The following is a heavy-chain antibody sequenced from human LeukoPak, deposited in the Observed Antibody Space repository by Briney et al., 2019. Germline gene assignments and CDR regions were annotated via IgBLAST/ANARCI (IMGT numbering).Heavy chain of an antibody. CDR1: GYTFTSYG. Sequence: ASVKVSCKASGYTFTSYGITWVRQAPGQGLDWMGWISPYNGNTNYAQKLQGRVTMTTDTSTSTAYMELRSLRSDDTAVYYCARANYYDSYGYFQYWGQGTLVTVSS. D-gene: IGHD3-22*01. CDR2: ISPYNGNT. J-gene: IGHJ1*01. V-gene: IGHV1-18*01. CDR3: ARANYYDSYGYFQY.